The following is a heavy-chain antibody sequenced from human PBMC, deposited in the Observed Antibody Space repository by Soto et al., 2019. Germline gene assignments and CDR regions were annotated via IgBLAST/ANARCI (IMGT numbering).Heavy chain of an antibody. CDR3: ARLDIVVVVAATQVYYGMDV. J-gene: IGHJ6*02. V-gene: IGHV3-48*02. Sequence: GGTLRLSCAASGFTFSSYSMNWVRQAPGKGLEWVSYISSSSSTIYYADSVKGRFTISRDNAKNSLYLQMNSLRDEDTAAYYCARLDIVVVVAATQVYYGMDVWGQGTTVTVSS. CDR2: ISSSSSTI. D-gene: IGHD2-15*01. CDR1: GFTFSSYS.